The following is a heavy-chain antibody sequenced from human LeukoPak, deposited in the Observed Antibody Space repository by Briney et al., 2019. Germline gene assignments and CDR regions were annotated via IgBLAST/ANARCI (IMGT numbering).Heavy chain of an antibody. Sequence: SVKVSCKASGGTFSSYAISWVRQAPGQGLEWMGGIIPIFGTADYAQKFQGRVTITADESTSTAYMELSSLRAEDTAVYYCAKHSGQGDSSSWSYYFDYWGQGTLVTVSS. J-gene: IGHJ4*02. D-gene: IGHD6-13*01. CDR1: GGTFSSYA. V-gene: IGHV1-69*01. CDR2: IIPIFGTA. CDR3: AKHSGQGDSSSWSYYFDY.